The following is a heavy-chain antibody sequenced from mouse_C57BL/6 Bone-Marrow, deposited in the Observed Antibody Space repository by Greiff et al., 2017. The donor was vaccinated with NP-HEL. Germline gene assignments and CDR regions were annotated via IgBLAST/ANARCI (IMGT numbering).Heavy chain of an antibody. CDR1: GFTFSDYY. CDR3: ARVYYSNYVGYWYFDV. J-gene: IGHJ1*03. D-gene: IGHD2-5*01. Sequence: EVKLMESGGGLVQPGGSLKLSCAASGFTFSDYYMYWVRQTPEKRLELVAYISNGGGSTYYPDTVKGRFTISRDNAKNTLYLQMSRLKSEDTAMYYCARVYYSNYVGYWYFDVWGTGTTVTVSS. V-gene: IGHV5-12*01. CDR2: ISNGGGST.